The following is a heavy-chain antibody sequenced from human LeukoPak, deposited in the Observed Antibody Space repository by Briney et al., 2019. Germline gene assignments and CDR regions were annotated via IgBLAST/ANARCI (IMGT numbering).Heavy chain of an antibody. Sequence: PGGSLRLSCAASGFTFSSYCMSWVRQAPGKGLEWVANIKQDGSEKYYVDSVKGRFTISRDNGKSSMYLQMNSLRAEDTAVYYCARGNHYWGQGTLVTVSS. CDR2: IKQDGSEK. J-gene: IGHJ4*02. V-gene: IGHV3-7*01. CDR1: GFTFSSYC. CDR3: ARGNHY. D-gene: IGHD1-14*01.